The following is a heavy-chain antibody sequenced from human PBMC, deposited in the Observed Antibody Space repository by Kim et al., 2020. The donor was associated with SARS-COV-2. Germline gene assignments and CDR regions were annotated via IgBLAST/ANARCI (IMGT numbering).Heavy chain of an antibody. Sequence: NTGYAQKFQGRVTMTRNTSISTAYMELSSLRSEDTAVYYCAIRFYRVFDYWGQGTLVTVSS. CDR3: AIRFYRVFDY. D-gene: IGHD3-16*02. V-gene: IGHV1-8*01. J-gene: IGHJ4*02. CDR2: NT.